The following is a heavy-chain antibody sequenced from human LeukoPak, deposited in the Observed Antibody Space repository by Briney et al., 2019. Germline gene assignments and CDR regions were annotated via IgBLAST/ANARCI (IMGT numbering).Heavy chain of an antibody. Sequence: PGGSLRLSCAASGFTFSSYAMSWVRQAPGKGLGWVSGISDSGGKTYNADSVKGRFTISRDNSKNTLYLQMKSLRAEDTAVYYCVKDFHFWGQGTLVTVSS. V-gene: IGHV3-23*01. CDR1: GFTFSSYA. CDR3: VKDFHF. J-gene: IGHJ4*02. CDR2: ISDSGGKT. D-gene: IGHD2/OR15-2a*01.